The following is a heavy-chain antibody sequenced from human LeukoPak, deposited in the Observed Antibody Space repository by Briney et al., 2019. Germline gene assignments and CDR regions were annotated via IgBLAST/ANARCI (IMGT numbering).Heavy chain of an antibody. J-gene: IGHJ4*02. CDR1: GFTFSDYW. CDR3: VRGGRGERPNY. CDR2: IKQDGSDK. V-gene: IGHV3-7*01. Sequence: GGSLRLYCAASGFTFSDYWMNWVRQAPGKGLEWVANIKQDGSDKNFVDSVKGRFTISRDNAKNSLFLQMNSLRVEDTAVYYCVRGGRGERPNYWGQGTLVTVSS. D-gene: IGHD3-16*01.